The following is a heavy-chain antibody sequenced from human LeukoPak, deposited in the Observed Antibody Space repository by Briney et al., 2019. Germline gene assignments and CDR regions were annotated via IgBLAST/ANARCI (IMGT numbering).Heavy chain of an antibody. V-gene: IGHV4-61*01. CDR3: ARAVAGFDY. J-gene: IGHJ4*02. CDR1: GYSISSGYY. D-gene: IGHD6-19*01. CDR2: IYYSGST. Sequence: PSETLSLTCTVSGYSISSGYYWGWIRQPPGKGLEWIGYIYYSGSTNYNPSLKSRVTISVDTSKNQFSLKLSSVTAADTAVYYCARAVAGFDYWGQGTLVTVSS.